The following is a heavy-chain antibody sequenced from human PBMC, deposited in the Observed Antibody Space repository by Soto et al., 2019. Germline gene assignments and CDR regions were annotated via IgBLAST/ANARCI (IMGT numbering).Heavy chain of an antibody. Sequence: GASVKVSCKVSGYTLTELSMHWVRQAPGKGLEWMGGFDPEDGETIYAQKFQGRVTMTEDTSTDTAYMELSSLRSEDTAMYYCATDLGGSGSPNYYYYGMDVWGQGTTVTVSS. J-gene: IGHJ6*02. CDR1: GYTLTELS. CDR3: ATDLGGSGSPNYYYYGMDV. D-gene: IGHD3-10*01. CDR2: FDPEDGET. V-gene: IGHV1-24*01.